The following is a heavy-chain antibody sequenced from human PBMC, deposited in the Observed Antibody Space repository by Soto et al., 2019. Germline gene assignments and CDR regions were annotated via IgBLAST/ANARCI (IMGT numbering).Heavy chain of an antibody. Sequence: QVQLVESGGGVVQPGRSLRLSCAASGFTFSSYAMHWVRQAPGKGLEWVAVISYDGRNKYYADSVKGRFTISRDNSKNTLYLQMNSLRAEDTAVYYCARDTRTTVVAATPGYWGQGTLVTVSS. CDR2: ISYDGRNK. D-gene: IGHD2-15*01. CDR3: ARDTRTTVVAATPGY. CDR1: GFTFSSYA. J-gene: IGHJ4*02. V-gene: IGHV3-30*04.